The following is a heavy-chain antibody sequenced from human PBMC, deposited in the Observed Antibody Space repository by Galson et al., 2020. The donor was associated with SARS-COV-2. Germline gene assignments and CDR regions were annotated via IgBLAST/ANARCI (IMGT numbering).Heavy chain of an antibody. CDR1: GGSFIGYY. D-gene: IGHD6-13*01. V-gene: IGHV4-34*01. J-gene: IGHJ4*02. CDR2: VDHIRST. Sequence: SETLSLTCAVDGGSFIGYYWSWIRQSPGKGLEWIGEVDHIRSTNYNPSLKSRVTISVDTSKTQFSLNLSSVTAADTAVYYCARQLAAAGIICYWGQGTRVAVSS. CDR3: ARQLAAAGIICY.